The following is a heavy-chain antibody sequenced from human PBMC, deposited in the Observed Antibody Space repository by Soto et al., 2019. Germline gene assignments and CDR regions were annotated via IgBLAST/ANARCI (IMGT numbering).Heavy chain of an antibody. V-gene: IGHV1-2*02. CDR3: ASGLTGKSAFDI. J-gene: IGHJ3*02. CDR2: INPNSGGT. D-gene: IGHD1-20*01. CDR1: GYTFTSYY. Sequence: ASVKVSCKASGYTFTSYYMNWVRQAPGQGLEWMGWINPNSGGTNYAQKFQGRVTMTRDTSISTAYMELSRLRSDDTAVYYCASGLTGKSAFDIWGQGTMVTVSS.